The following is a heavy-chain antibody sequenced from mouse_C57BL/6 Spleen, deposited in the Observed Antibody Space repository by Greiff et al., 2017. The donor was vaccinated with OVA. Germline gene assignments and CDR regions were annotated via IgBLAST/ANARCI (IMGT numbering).Heavy chain of an antibody. D-gene: IGHD1-1*01. CDR3: ARQISTRVGGAMDY. Sequence: VQLQQSGPGLVQPSQSLSITCTVSGFSLTSYGVHWVRQSPGKGLEWLGVIWSGGSTDYNAAFISRLSISKDNSKSHVFFNMNSMQADDTAIYCCARQISTRVGGAMDYWGQGTSVTVSS. V-gene: IGHV2-2*01. CDR1: GFSLTSYG. J-gene: IGHJ4*01. CDR2: IWSGGST.